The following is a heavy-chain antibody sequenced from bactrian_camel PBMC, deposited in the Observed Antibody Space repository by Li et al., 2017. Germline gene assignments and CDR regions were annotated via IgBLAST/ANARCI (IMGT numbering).Heavy chain of an antibody. CDR2: INSGGGST. CDR3: AADFGPDGDGGYCYTAQMEWYNY. Sequence: DVQLVESGGGLVQPGGSLRLSCAASGFTFSSYSMSWVRQAPGKGLEWVSRINSGGGSTYYADSVKGRFTISRDNAKNTLYLQLNSLKPEDTAMYYCAADFGPDGDGGYCYTAQMEWYNYWGQGTQVTVS. D-gene: IGHD2*01. J-gene: IGHJ4*01. V-gene: IGHV3S31*01. CDR1: GFTFSSYS.